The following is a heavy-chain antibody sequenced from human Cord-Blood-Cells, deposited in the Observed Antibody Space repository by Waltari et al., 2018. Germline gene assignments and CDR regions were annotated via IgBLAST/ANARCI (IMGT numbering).Heavy chain of an antibody. V-gene: IGHV4-34*01. J-gene: IGHJ4*02. CDR3: ARATTYYDFWSGRYYFDY. CDR1: VVSFSGYY. CDR2: INHSGST. D-gene: IGHD3-3*01. Sequence: QVQLQQWGAGLLKPSETLSLTCAVYVVSFSGYYWSWIRQPPGKGLEWIGEINHSGSTNYNPSLKSRVTISVDTSKNQFSLKLSSVTAADTAVYYCARATTYYDFWSGRYYFDYWGQGTLVTVSS.